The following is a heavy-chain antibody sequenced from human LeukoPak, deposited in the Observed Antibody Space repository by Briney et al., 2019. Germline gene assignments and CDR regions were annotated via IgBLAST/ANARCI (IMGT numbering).Heavy chain of an antibody. V-gene: IGHV3-33*08. Sequence: GGSLRLSCAASGFTFTAHSMDWVRQAPGKGLEWVAVIWYDGTNKYYADSVKGRFTISRDNSKNTLYLQMNSLRAEDTAVYYCARATVTRWFDPWGQGTLVTVSS. D-gene: IGHD4-17*01. CDR2: IWYDGTNK. CDR1: GFTFTAHS. CDR3: ARATVTRWFDP. J-gene: IGHJ5*02.